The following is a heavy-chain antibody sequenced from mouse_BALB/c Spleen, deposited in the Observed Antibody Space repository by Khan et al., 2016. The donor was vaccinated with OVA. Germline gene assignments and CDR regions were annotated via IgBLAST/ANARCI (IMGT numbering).Heavy chain of an antibody. CDR1: GYTFINYW. D-gene: IGHD1-1*01. V-gene: IGHV1-7*01. CDR2: INPSTGYT. CDR3: ARGGLRWDFDY. Sequence: QVQLQQSGAELAKPGASVKMSCKASGYTFINYWILWVKQRPGQGLEWIGCINPSTGYTEYNQNFKDKATLTADKSSSTAYMQLSSLTSEDAAVYYCARGGLRWDFDYWGQGTTLTVSS. J-gene: IGHJ2*01.